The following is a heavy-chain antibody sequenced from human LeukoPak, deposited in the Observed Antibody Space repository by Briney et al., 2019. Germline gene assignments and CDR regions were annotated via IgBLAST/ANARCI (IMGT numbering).Heavy chain of an antibody. J-gene: IGHJ4*02. CDR3: AKGVVVTHITPDY. Sequence: PGGSLRLSCAASGFTFSSYGMHWVRQAPGKGLEWVAVISYDGSNKHYADSVKGRFTISRDNSKNTLYLQMNSLRAEDTAVYYCAKGVVVTHITPDYWGQGTLVTVSS. CDR1: GFTFSSYG. V-gene: IGHV3-30*18. D-gene: IGHD2-21*02. CDR2: ISYDGSNK.